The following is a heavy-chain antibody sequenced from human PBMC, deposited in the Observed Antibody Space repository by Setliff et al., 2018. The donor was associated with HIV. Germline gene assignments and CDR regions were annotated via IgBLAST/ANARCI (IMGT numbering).Heavy chain of an antibody. CDR1: GYTFTSYD. J-gene: IGHJ1*01. D-gene: IGHD6-13*01. CDR2: MMPSSGNT. V-gene: IGHV1-8*02. CDR3: ATDPGYSSTWYSESFQH. Sequence: GASVKVSCKASGYTFTSYDINWVRQATGQGLEWMGWMMPSSGNTGYAQKFQGRLTMTRNTSISTAYMELSSLRSDDTAMYYCATDPGYSSTWYSESFQHWGQGTVVTVSS.